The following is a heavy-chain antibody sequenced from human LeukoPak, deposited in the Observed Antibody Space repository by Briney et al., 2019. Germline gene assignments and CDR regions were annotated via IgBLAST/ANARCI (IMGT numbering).Heavy chain of an antibody. J-gene: IGHJ4*02. V-gene: IGHV1-3*01. CDR3: ARNSGRDSKDY. CDR2: ISADNGNT. CDR1: GYTFTTYA. Sequence: ASVKVSCKASGYTFTTYAMHWVRQAPGQRPEWMGWISADNGNTRYSQEFQGRVTFTSDTSASTAYMELSSLRFEDTAVYYCARNSGRDSKDYWGQGTLVTVSS. D-gene: IGHD1-26*01.